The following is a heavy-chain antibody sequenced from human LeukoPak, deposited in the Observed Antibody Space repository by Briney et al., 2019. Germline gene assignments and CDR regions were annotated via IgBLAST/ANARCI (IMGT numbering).Heavy chain of an antibody. V-gene: IGHV4-59*01. CDR3: ATSAAGTVADAFDI. J-gene: IGHJ3*02. Sequence: SETLSLTCTVSGGSISSYYWSWIRQPPGKGLEWIGYIYYSGSTNYNPSLKSRVTISVDTSKNQFSLKLSSVTAADTAVYYCATSAAGTVADAFDIWGQGTMVTVSP. CDR1: GGSISSYY. D-gene: IGHD6-13*01. CDR2: IYYSGST.